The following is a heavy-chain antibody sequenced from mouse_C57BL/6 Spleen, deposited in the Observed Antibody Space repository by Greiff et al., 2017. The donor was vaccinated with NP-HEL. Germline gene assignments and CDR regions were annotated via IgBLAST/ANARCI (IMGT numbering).Heavy chain of an antibody. CDR3: ARDYYGSREAMDY. J-gene: IGHJ4*01. V-gene: IGHV5-4*01. CDR2: ISDGGSYT. CDR1: GFTFSSYA. Sequence: DVKLVESGGGLVKPGGSLKLSCAASGFTFSSYAMSWVRQTPEKRLEWVATISDGGSYTYYPDNVKGRFTISRDNAKNNLYLQMSHLKSEDTAMYYCARDYYGSREAMDYWGQGTSVTVSS. D-gene: IGHD1-1*01.